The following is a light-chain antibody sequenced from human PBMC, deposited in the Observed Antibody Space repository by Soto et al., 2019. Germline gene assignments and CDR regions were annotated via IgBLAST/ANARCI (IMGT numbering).Light chain of an antibody. CDR3: QQYQSLT. Sequence: EIVMTQSPATLSVSPGERATLSCRASQSVSSNLAWYQHKPGQAPRLLNHGATSRVTGIPDRFSGSGSGTDFTLTITRLEPEDFAVYYCQQYQSLTFGGGTRLDIK. J-gene: IGKJ4*01. CDR1: QSVSSN. CDR2: GAT. V-gene: IGKV3D-15*01.